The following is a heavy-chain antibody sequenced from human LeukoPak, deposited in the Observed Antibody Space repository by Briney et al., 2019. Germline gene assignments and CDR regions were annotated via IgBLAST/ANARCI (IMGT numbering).Heavy chain of an antibody. J-gene: IGHJ4*02. V-gene: IGHV4-39*07. D-gene: IGHD5-18*01. Sequence: SETLSLTCTVSGGSISSDNYYWGWIRQPPGKGLEWIGSIYYSGSTYYNPSLKSRVTISVDTSKNQFSVKLTSVTAADTAVYYCARDGYNYGLDRFDYWGQGILVTVSS. CDR3: ARDGYNYGLDRFDY. CDR1: GGSISSDNYY. CDR2: IYYSGST.